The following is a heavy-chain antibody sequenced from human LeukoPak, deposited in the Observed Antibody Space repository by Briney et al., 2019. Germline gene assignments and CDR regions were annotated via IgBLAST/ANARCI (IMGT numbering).Heavy chain of an antibody. CDR1: GGTFSSYA. Sequence: GASVKVSCKASGGTFSSYAISWVRQAPGQGLEWMGGIIPIFGTANYAQKLQGRVTMTTDTSTSTAYMELRSLRSDDTTVYYCARMIVVVIPGRYYFDYWGQGTLVTVSS. V-gene: IGHV1-69*05. J-gene: IGHJ4*02. CDR2: IIPIFGTA. D-gene: IGHD3-22*01. CDR3: ARMIVVVIPGRYYFDY.